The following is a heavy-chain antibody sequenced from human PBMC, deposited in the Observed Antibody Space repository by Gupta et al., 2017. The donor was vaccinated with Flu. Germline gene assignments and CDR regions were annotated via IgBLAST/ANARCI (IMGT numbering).Heavy chain of an antibody. CDR3: AREDPDTRWLQFFGSNDY. J-gene: IGHJ4*02. CDR2: INHSGST. CDR1: GGSFSGYS. V-gene: IGHV4-34*01. D-gene: IGHD5-24*01. Sequence: QVQLQQWGAGLLKPSETLSLTCAVYGGSFSGYSWSWIRQPPGKGLEWIGEINHSGSTNYNPSLKSRVTISVDTSKNQFSLKLSSVTAADTAVYYCAREDPDTRWLQFFGSNDYWGQGTLVTVSS.